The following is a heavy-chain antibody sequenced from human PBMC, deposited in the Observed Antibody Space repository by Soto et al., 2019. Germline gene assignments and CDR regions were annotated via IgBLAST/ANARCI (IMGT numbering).Heavy chain of an antibody. Sequence: EVQLVESGGGLVQPGGSLRLSCAASGFTFSRYWMHWVRQVPGKGLVWVSRMNRDGSTTNYADSVKGRFTISRDNAKNTVYLQMNSLIAEDTAVYYCVRWGWDTAMYDCWGQGTLVTVSS. CDR3: VRWGWDTAMYDC. CDR1: GFTFSRYW. V-gene: IGHV3-74*01. CDR2: MNRDGSTT. J-gene: IGHJ4*02. D-gene: IGHD5-18*01.